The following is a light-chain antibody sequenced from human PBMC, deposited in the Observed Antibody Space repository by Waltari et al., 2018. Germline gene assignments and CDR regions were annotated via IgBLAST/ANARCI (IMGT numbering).Light chain of an antibody. Sequence: DIVMTQTPLSLSVTPGQPASISCRSSPSPLHSNGYNYLDWYLQKPGQSPQLLIYLGSNRASGVPDRFSGSGSGTDFTLKISRVEAEDVGVYYCMQALQTPPTFGQGTKLEIK. V-gene: IGKV2-28*01. CDR3: MQALQTPPT. CDR2: LGS. J-gene: IGKJ2*01. CDR1: PSPLHSNGYNY.